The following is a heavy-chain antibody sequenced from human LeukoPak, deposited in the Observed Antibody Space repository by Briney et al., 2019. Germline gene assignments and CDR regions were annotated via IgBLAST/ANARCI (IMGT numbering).Heavy chain of an antibody. CDR3: ARVGAYCGGDCYSWYFDY. V-gene: IGHV1-69*13. J-gene: IGHJ4*02. CDR1: GGTFRSYA. Sequence: SLKVSCKASGGTFRSYAISWVRQAPGQGLEWMGGIIPIFGTANYAQKFQGRVTITADESTSTAYMELSSLRSEDTAVYYCARVGAYCGGDCYSWYFDYWGQGTLVTVSS. CDR2: IIPIFGTA. D-gene: IGHD2-21*01.